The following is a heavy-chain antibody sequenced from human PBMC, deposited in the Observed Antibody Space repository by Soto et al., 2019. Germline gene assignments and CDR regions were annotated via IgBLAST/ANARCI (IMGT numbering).Heavy chain of an antibody. J-gene: IGHJ6*02. D-gene: IGHD1-26*01. CDR3: GSYYYYYGMDV. CDR2: IYYSGST. Sequence: SETLSLTCTVSGGSISSGDYYWSWIRQPPGKGLEWTGYIYYSGSTYYNPSLKSRVTISVDTSKNQFSLKLSSVTAADTAVYYCGSYYYYYGMDVWGQGTTVTVSS. CDR1: GGSISSGDYY. V-gene: IGHV4-30-4*01.